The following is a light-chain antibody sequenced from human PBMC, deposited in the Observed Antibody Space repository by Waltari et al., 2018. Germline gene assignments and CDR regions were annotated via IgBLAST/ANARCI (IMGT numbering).Light chain of an antibody. J-gene: IGKJ4*01. CDR3: QQYDSSPLT. Sequence: EIVLTQSPGILSLSPGERATLSCRASQSLSSSYLAWYQQTPGQAPRVLIYGASDRATDIPDRFSGSGSGTDFTLTISRLEPEDFAVYYCQQYDSSPLTFGGGTKVEI. V-gene: IGKV3-20*01. CDR1: QSLSSSY. CDR2: GAS.